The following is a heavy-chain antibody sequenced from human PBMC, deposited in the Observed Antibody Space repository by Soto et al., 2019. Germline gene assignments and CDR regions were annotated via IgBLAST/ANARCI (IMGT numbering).Heavy chain of an antibody. J-gene: IGHJ6*02. Sequence: QVPLQESGPGLVKPSQTLSLTCTVSGGSISSGGYYSSWIRQHPGKGLQRIGYIYYSVSTYYNPSLKSRVTISVDTSKNTFSLKLSSVTAADTAVYYCARVCGVDWHNGMDVWSQGTTVTVSS. CDR3: ARVCGVDWHNGMDV. V-gene: IGHV4-31*03. CDR2: IYYSVST. CDR1: GGSISSGGYY. D-gene: IGHD2-21*02.